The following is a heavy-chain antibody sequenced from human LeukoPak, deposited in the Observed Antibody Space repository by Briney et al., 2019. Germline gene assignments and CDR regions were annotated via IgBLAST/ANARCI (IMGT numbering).Heavy chain of an antibody. CDR2: IYYSGST. D-gene: IGHD2-2*01. CDR3: ARGTDLVVPAAAFDY. Sequence: SETLSLTCAVYGGSFSGYYWSWIRQPPGKGLEWIGYIYYSGSTNYNPSLKSRVTISVDTSKNQFSLNLSSVTAADTAVYYCARGTDLVVPAAAFDYWGQGTLVTVSS. CDR1: GGSFSGYY. V-gene: IGHV4-34*11. J-gene: IGHJ4*02.